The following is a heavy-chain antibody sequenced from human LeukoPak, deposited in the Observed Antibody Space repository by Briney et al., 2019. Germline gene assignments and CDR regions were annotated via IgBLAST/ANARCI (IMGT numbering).Heavy chain of an antibody. V-gene: IGHV4-59*12. D-gene: IGHD3-10*01. CDR3: ARAPRSYYYGSGTIYYYYYMDV. Sequence: SETLSLTCTVSGGSISSYYWSWIRQPPGKGLEWIGYIYYSGSTNYNPSLKSRVTISVDTSKNQFSLKLSSVTAADTAVYYCARAPRSYYYGSGTIYYYYYMDVWGKGTTVTVSS. CDR1: GGSISSYY. CDR2: IYYSGST. J-gene: IGHJ6*03.